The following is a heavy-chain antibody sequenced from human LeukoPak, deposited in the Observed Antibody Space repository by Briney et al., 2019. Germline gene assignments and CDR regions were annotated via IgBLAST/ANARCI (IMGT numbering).Heavy chain of an antibody. Sequence: PGGSLRLSCAASGFTFSSYWMSWVRQAPGKGLEWVANINQQGTDKYYVDSVRGRFNISRDNAKNSLYLQMNSLRAEDTAVYYCAANGGPFDFWGQGTLVTVSS. J-gene: IGHJ4*02. V-gene: IGHV3-7*05. D-gene: IGHD4-23*01. CDR2: INQQGTDK. CDR3: AANGGPFDF. CDR1: GFTFSSYW.